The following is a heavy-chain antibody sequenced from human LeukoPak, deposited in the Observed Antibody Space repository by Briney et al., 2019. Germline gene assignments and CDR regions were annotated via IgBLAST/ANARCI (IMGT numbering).Heavy chain of an antibody. V-gene: IGHV3-23*01. D-gene: IGHD3-16*01. CDR3: AKVRYIRGSYVGSDY. J-gene: IGHJ4*02. CDR1: GFTFSSYG. Sequence: GGSLRLSCAASGFTFSSYGMSWVRQAPGKGLEWVSTISASGGSTYYADSVKGRFTISRDNSKNTLYLQMNSLRAEDTAVYYCAKVRYIRGSYVGSDYWGQGTLVTVSS. CDR2: ISASGGST.